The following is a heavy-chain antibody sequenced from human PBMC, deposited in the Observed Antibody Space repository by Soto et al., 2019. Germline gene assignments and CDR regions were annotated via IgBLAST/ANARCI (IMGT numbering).Heavy chain of an antibody. CDR3: AWISRWLVHSQYYYGIRV. D-gene: IGHD6-19*01. Sequence: EVQLVESGGGLVKPGGSLTLSCAASGLKFSDAWMNWVRQAPGKGLEWVGRMLSIGAGGTTDYAAPVQGRFTISRDDSRDKLYLQMNSLRDEDKDVYYCAWISRWLVHSQYYYGIRVWGQGTTVTVSS. V-gene: IGHV3-15*07. CDR2: MLSIGAGGTT. CDR1: GLKFSDAW. J-gene: IGHJ6*02.